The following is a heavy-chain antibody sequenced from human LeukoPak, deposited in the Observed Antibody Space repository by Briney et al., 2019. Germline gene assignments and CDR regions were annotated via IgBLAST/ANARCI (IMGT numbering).Heavy chain of an antibody. V-gene: IGHV3-23*01. CDR3: AKDITGHNRGWYDY. CDR2: ISGGGGSK. J-gene: IGHJ4*02. D-gene: IGHD6-19*01. CDR1: GFTFSSYA. Sequence: GGSLRLSCAASGFTFSSYAMSWVRQAPGKGLEWVSAISGGGGSKYYADSVKGRFSISRDSSKNTLYLQMNSLRAEDTAVYYCAKDITGHNRGWYDYWGQGTLVTVSS.